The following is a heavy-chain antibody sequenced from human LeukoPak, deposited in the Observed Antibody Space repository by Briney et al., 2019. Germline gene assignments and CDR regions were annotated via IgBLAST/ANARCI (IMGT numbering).Heavy chain of an antibody. V-gene: IGHV3-23*01. CDR2: ISGSGGST. Sequence: GGSLRLSCAAAGFSFSSYAMSWVRQAPGKGLEWVSDISGSGGSTYYADSVKGRFTISRDNSKNTLYLQMNSLRAEDTAVYYCATYRQVLLPFESWGQGTLVTVSS. D-gene: IGHD2-8*02. J-gene: IGHJ4*02. CDR3: ATYRQVLLPFES. CDR1: GFSFSSYA.